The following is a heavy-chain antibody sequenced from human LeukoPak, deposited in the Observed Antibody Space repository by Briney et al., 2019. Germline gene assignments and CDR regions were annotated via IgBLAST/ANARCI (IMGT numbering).Heavy chain of an antibody. CDR2: ISCGGSNK. D-gene: IGHD3-10*01. V-gene: IGHV3-30*04. CDR1: GFTFRSYA. J-gene: IGHJ4*02. Sequence: GGSLRLSCAASGFTFRSYAMHWVRQAPGKGLEWVALISCGGSNKYSADSVKGRFTISRDNSKNTLYLQMNSLRAEDTAVYFCARDHYGSGSSPAYWGQGTLVTVSS. CDR3: ARDHYGSGSSPAY.